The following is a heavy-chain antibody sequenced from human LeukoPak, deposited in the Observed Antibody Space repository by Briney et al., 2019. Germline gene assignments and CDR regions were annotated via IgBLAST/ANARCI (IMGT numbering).Heavy chain of an antibody. D-gene: IGHD3-10*01. CDR2: MYYSGGT. J-gene: IGHJ6*02. CDR1: GGSISSGGYY. CDR3: ARGFDYYGIDV. V-gene: IGHV4-31*03. Sequence: SETLSLTCTVPGGSISSGGYYWSWIRQHPGKGLEWIAYMYYSGGTYYNPSLKSRVTISVDTSKNQFSLKLTSVTAADTAVYYCARGFDYYGIDVWGRGTTVTVSS.